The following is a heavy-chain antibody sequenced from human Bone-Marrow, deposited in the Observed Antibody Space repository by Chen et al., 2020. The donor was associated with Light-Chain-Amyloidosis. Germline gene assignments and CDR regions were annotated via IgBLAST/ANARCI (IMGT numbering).Heavy chain of an antibody. Sequence: EVQLEQSGPEVKQPGESLKISCKGSGYTFPNYWIGWVRQMPGKGLEWMGVIYPDDSDARYSPSFEGQVTISADKSIPTAYLQWRSLKASDTAMYYCARRRDGYNFDYWGQGTLVTVSS. V-gene: IGHV5-51*01. CDR1: GYTFPNYW. CDR3: ARRRDGYNFDY. CDR2: IYPDDSDA. J-gene: IGHJ4*02. D-gene: IGHD5-12*01.